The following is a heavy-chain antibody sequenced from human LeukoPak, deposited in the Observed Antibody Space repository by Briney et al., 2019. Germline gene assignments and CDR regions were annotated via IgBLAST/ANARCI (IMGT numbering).Heavy chain of an antibody. CDR3: ARAVFTMIRGVSPDAFDM. D-gene: IGHD3-10*01. CDR2: IYHNGDT. J-gene: IGHJ3*02. CDR1: GGSINSVTHY. V-gene: IGHV4-39*07. Sequence: PSETLSLTCSVSGGSINSVTHYWGWIRQPPRKGLEWIGHIYHNGDTYYNSSLKSRVTMSVDTSEKQFSLRLNSVTAADTAVYYCARAVFTMIRGVSPDAFDMWGQGTLVTVSS.